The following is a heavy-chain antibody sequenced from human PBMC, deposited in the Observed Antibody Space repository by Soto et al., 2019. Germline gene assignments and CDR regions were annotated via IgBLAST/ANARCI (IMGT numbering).Heavy chain of an antibody. V-gene: IGHV3-33*01. Sequence: QVQLVESGGGVVQPGKSLTLSCAESGLTLNRFGMHWVRQAPGKGLEWVAMIWHDGTNRYYGESVQGRFTISRDSSKNTMYLQMNSLRAEETAVYYCARALGYDIMTGYFDYWGQGTLVTVSS. J-gene: IGHJ4*02. CDR2: IWHDGTNR. D-gene: IGHD3-9*01. CDR3: ARALGYDIMTGYFDY. CDR1: GLTLNRFG.